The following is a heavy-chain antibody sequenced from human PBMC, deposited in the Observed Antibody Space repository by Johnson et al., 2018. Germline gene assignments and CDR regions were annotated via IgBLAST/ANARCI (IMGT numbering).Heavy chain of an antibody. D-gene: IGHD2-8*02. V-gene: IGHV3-9*01. CDR1: GFTFDDYA. CDR2: ISWNSGSI. CDR3: AKDGPLVGAFDI. Sequence: VQLVESGGGLVQPGRSLRLSCAASGFTFDDYAMHWVRQAPGKGLEWVSGISWNSGSIGYADSVKGRFTISRDNSKNTLYLQMNSLRAEDTAVYYCAKDGPLVGAFDIWGQGTMVTVSS. J-gene: IGHJ3*02.